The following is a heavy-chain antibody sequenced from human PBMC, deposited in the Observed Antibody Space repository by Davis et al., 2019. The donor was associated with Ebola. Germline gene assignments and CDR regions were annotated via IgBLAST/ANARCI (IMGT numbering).Heavy chain of an antibody. V-gene: IGHV3-73*01. CDR1: GFTFSGSA. D-gene: IGHD3-22*01. Sequence: GESPKISCAASGFTFSGSAMHWVRQASGKGLEWVGRIRSKANSYATAYAASVKGRFTISRDDSKNTAYLQMNSLKTEDTAVYYCTTARGYYDSSGYYAGDYWGQGTLVTVSS. CDR3: TTARGYYDSSGYYAGDY. CDR2: IRSKANSYAT. J-gene: IGHJ4*02.